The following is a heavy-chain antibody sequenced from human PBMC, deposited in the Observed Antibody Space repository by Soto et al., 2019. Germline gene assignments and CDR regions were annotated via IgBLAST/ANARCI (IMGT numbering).Heavy chain of an antibody. CDR1: GGTFSSYA. V-gene: IGHV1-69*13. D-gene: IGHD3-9*01. Sequence: ASVKVSCKASGGTFSSYAISWVRQAPGQGLEWMGGIIPIFGTANYAQKFQGRATITADESTSTAYMELSSLRSEDTAVYYCARDHILTENYYYGMDVWGQGTTVTVSS. J-gene: IGHJ6*02. CDR3: ARDHILTENYYYGMDV. CDR2: IIPIFGTA.